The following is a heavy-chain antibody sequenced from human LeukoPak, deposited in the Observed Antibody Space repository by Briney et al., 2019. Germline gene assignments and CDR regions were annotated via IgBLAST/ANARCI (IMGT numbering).Heavy chain of an antibody. Sequence: SETLSLTCTVSGGSISSYYWSWTRQPPGKGLEWIGYIYYSGSTNYNPSLKSRVTISVDTSKNQFYLKLSSVTAADTAVYYCASGWLFFDYWGQGTLVTVSS. J-gene: IGHJ4*02. CDR1: GGSISSYY. D-gene: IGHD5-12*01. CDR2: IYYSGST. V-gene: IGHV4-59*01. CDR3: ASGWLFFDY.